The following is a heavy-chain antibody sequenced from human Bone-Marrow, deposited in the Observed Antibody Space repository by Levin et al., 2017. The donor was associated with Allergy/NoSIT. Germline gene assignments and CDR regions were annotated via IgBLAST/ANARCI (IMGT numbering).Heavy chain of an antibody. CDR1: GFTFGDYG. D-gene: IGHD3-3*02. Sequence: GGSLRLSCTTSGFTFGDYGVTWFRQPPGKGLEWVGFIRNKAYGGTTEYAASVKGRFSISRDDSKSIAYLQMNSLKTEDAAVYYCSRATFGPGISAWSLFHNWFDPWGQGTLVTVSS. J-gene: IGHJ5*02. CDR2: IRNKAYGGTT. CDR3: SRATFGPGISAWSLFHNWFDP. V-gene: IGHV3-49*03.